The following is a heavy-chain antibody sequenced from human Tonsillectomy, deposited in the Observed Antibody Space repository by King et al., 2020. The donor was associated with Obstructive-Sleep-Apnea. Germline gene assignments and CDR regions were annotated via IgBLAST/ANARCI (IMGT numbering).Heavy chain of an antibody. CDR3: ARHAAGGYYGMDV. CDR1: GSTFTNSW. D-gene: IGHD3-16*01. Sequence: VQLVESGAEVKKPGESLKISCTGSGSTFTNSWIGWVRQMPGKGLEYMGSIYPGDSDARYSPSFQGQVTISADKSISTAYLQWSSLKASDTAMYFCARHAAGGYYGMDVWGQGTTVTVSS. CDR2: IYPGDSDA. J-gene: IGHJ6*02. V-gene: IGHV5-51*01.